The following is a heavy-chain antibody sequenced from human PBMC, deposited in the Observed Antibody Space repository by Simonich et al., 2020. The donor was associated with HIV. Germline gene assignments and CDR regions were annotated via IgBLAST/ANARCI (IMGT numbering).Heavy chain of an antibody. D-gene: IGHD3-10*01. CDR2: IYYTGST. CDR1: GGSISSGNYY. CDR3: AREGGSGSFGSWFDP. J-gene: IGHJ5*02. V-gene: IGHV4-31*03. Sequence: GPGLVKPSQTLSLTCTVSGGSISSGNYYWSWIRQHPGKGLEWIAYIYYTGSTYYNPSLKSRVSISIDTSKNQFSLKLSSVTAADTAVYFCAREGGSGSFGSWFDPWGQGTLVTVSS.